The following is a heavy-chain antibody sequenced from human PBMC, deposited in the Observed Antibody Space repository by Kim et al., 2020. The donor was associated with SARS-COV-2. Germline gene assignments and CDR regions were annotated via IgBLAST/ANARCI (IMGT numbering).Heavy chain of an antibody. CDR3: ASRGVTMIVVVTGVDAFDI. Sequence: KSRVTISADTSKNQFSLKVSSVTAADTAVYYCASRGVTMIVVVTGVDAFDIWGQGTMVTVSS. V-gene: IGHV4-39*01. J-gene: IGHJ3*02. D-gene: IGHD3-22*01.